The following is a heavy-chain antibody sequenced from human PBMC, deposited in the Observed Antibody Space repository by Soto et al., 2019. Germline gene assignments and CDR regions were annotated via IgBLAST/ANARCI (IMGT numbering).Heavy chain of an antibody. CDR3: AREGGSPGIAVAGFDY. D-gene: IGHD6-19*01. CDR1: GGTFSSYA. Sequence: SVKVSCKASGGTFSSYAISWVRQAPGQGLEWMGGIIPIFGTANYAQKFQGRVTITADESTSTAYMELSSLRSEDTAVYYCAREGGSPGIAVAGFDYWGQGTLVTVSS. J-gene: IGHJ4*02. V-gene: IGHV1-69*13. CDR2: IIPIFGTA.